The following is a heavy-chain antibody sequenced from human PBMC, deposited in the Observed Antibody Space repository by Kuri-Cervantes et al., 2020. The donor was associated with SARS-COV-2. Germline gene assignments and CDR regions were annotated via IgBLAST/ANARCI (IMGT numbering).Heavy chain of an antibody. J-gene: IGHJ4*02. CDR3: ATASGYDYGDY. Sequence: GESLKISCAASGLTFSSYSMNWVRQAPGKGLEWVSSISSSSSYIYYADSVKGRFTISRDNAKNSLYLQMNSLRAEDTAVYYCATASGYDYGDYWGQGTLVTVSS. D-gene: IGHD5-12*01. CDR1: GLTFSSYS. CDR2: ISSSSSYI. V-gene: IGHV3-21*01.